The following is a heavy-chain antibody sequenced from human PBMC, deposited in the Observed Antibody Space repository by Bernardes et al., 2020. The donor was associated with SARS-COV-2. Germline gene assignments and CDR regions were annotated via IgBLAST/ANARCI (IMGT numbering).Heavy chain of an antibody. V-gene: IGHV3-23*01. CDR2: ISGSGGST. Sequence: GGSLRLSCAASGFTFSSYAMSWVRQAPGKGLEWVSAISGSGGSTYYADSVKGRFTISRDNSKNTLYLQMNSLRAEDTAVYYCAKAGLGERFLENYYYGMDVWGQGTTVTVSS. J-gene: IGHJ6*02. CDR3: AKAGLGERFLENYYYGMDV. D-gene: IGHD3-3*01. CDR1: GFTFSSYA.